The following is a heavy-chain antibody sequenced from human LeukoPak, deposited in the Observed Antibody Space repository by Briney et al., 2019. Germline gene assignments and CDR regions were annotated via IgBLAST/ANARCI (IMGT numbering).Heavy chain of an antibody. V-gene: IGHV4-34*01. J-gene: IGHJ4*02. CDR1: GGSFSDYY. CDR2: INHSGST. CDR3: ARVPRRSGWSIDY. D-gene: IGHD6-19*01. Sequence: PSETLSLTCAVYGGSFSDYYWSWIRQPPGKGLEWIGEINHSGSTNYNPSLKSRVTISVDTSKNQFSLKLSSVTAADTAVYYCARVPRRSGWSIDYWGQGTLVTVSS.